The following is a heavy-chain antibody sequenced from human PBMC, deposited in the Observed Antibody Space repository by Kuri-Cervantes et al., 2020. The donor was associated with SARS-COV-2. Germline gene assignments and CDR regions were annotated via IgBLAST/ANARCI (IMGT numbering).Heavy chain of an antibody. CDR1: HEPLYSSSHF. J-gene: IGHJ4*02. V-gene: IGHV4-39*02. CDR2: VFYSGTT. CDR3: VRDHDYGSRNKFDF. Sequence: GSLRLSCTVSHEPLYSSSHFWGWIRQSPGKGLEWIGSVFYSGTTYYNPSLQSRVTVSVDLSKNQFSPSLQSVTAADTAVYYCVRDHDYGSRNKFDFWGPGALVTVSS. D-gene: IGHD6-13*01.